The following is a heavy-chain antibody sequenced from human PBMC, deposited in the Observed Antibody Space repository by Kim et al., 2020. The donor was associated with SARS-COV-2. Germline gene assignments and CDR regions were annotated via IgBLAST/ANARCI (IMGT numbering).Heavy chain of an antibody. J-gene: IGHJ4*02. CDR2: T. Sequence: TDYAQKLQGTVPMTTDTSTSTAYMELRSLRSDDTAVYYCARVYSSSWYDYWGQGTLVTVSS. V-gene: IGHV1-18*01. CDR3: ARVYSSSWYDY. D-gene: IGHD6-13*01.